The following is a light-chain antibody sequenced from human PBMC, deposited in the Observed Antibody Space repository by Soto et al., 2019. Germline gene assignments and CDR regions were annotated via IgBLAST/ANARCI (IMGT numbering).Light chain of an antibody. CDR2: EVS. V-gene: IGLV2-8*01. J-gene: IGLJ2*01. Sequence: QSALTQPPSASGSPGQSVTISCTGSWSDIGIYNYVSWYQQHPGKAPKLIIYEVSERPSGVPDRFSASKSGNTAYLTVSGLQAEDEADYYCASYVDLNTVVFGGGTKLTVL. CDR3: ASYVDLNTVV. CDR1: WSDIGIYNY.